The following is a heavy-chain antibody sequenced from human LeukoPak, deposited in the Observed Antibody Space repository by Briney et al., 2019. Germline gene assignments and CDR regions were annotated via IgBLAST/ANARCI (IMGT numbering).Heavy chain of an antibody. D-gene: IGHD1-26*01. CDR2: ISSSSTYI. CDR3: ASKTWDRGMDV. CDR1: GFTFSTYN. J-gene: IGHJ6*02. Sequence: PGGSLRLSCAASGFTFSTYNMNWVRQAPGKGLEWVSSISSSSTYIYYGDSVKGRFTISRDNAKNSLYLQMNSLGVEDTAVYYCASKTWDRGMDVWGQGTTVTVSS. V-gene: IGHV3-21*01.